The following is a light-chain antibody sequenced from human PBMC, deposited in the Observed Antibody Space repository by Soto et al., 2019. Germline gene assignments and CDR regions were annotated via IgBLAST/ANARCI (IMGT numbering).Light chain of an antibody. Sequence: QSALTQPASVSGSPGQSITISCSGTSTNVGSYNLVSWYQQFPGKAPKLIIYEATKWTSGVSNRFSGSKSGNTASLTISGLQAEDEADYYCCSFAGSSSWVFGGGTKLTVL. V-gene: IGLV2-23*01. CDR1: STNVGSYNL. J-gene: IGLJ3*02. CDR2: EAT. CDR3: CSFAGSSSWV.